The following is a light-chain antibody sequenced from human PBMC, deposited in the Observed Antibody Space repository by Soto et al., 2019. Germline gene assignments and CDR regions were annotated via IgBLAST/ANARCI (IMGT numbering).Light chain of an antibody. V-gene: IGLV2-14*01. CDR3: CSYTSSRTLL. J-gene: IGLJ3*02. CDR2: EVS. Sequence: QSVLTQPASVSGSPGQSITISCTGASSDVGGYNYVSWYQQHPGKAPKFILYEVSNRPSGISNRFSGSKSGSTASLTISDLQPEDEADYFCCSYTSSRTLLFGGGTKVTVL. CDR1: SSDVGGYNY.